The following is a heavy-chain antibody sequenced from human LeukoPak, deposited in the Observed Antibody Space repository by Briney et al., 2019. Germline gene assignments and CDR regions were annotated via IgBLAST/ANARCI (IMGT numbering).Heavy chain of an antibody. CDR3: AREVKYDFWSGYFDY. CDR2: IYYSGST. V-gene: IGHV4-59*01. D-gene: IGHD3-3*01. J-gene: IGHJ4*02. Sequence: PSETLSLTCTVSGGSISSYYWSWIRQPPGKGLEWIGYIYYSGSTNYNPSLKSRVTISVDTSKNQFSLKLSSVTAADTAVYYCAREVKYDFWSGYFDYWGQGTLVTVSS. CDR1: GGSISSYY.